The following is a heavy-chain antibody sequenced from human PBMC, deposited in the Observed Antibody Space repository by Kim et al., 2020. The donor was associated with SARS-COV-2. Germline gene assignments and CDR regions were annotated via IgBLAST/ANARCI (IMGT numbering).Heavy chain of an antibody. Sequence: ASVKVSCKVSGYTLTELSMHWVRQAPGKGLEWMGGFDPEDGETIYAQKFQGRVTMTEDTSTDTAYMELSSLRSEDTAVYYCATLPGNDYGDPTPYWYFDLWGRGTLVTVSS. CDR3: ATLPGNDYGDPTPYWYFDL. CDR2: FDPEDGET. CDR1: GYTLTELS. D-gene: IGHD4-17*01. V-gene: IGHV1-24*01. J-gene: IGHJ2*01.